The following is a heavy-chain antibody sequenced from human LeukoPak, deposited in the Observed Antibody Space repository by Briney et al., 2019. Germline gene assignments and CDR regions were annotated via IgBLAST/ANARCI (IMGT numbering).Heavy chain of an antibody. D-gene: IGHD3-22*01. CDR3: ARVWYSSGYYYPGGNYYYYYMDV. Sequence: SSVKVSSKASGYTFTSYNINWVRQATGQGLEWMAWMNPNSGNTGYAQKFQGRVTITRNTSISTAYMELSSLRSEDTAVYYCARVWYSSGYYYPGGNYYYYYMDVWGKGTTVTVSS. CDR1: GYTFTSYN. J-gene: IGHJ6*03. V-gene: IGHV1-8*03. CDR2: MNPNSGNT.